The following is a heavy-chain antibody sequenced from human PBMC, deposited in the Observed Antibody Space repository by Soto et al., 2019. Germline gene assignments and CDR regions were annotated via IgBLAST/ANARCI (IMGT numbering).Heavy chain of an antibody. Sequence: GGTLRLSWAASGFPFSVFGMHLVRQSPGKGLARVHIIWHDGSDNYSADTMRGPFTISRDNYKNTLCLQMNSLRAEDTAVYHCALVMLSYSFDSWGRAASVTXSS. D-gene: IGHD2-8*01. V-gene: IGHV3-33*01. CDR2: IWHDGSDN. CDR3: ALVMLSYSFDS. CDR1: GFPFSVFG. J-gene: IGHJ5*01.